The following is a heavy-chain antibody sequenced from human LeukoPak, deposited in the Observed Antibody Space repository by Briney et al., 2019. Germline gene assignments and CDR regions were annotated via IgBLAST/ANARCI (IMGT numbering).Heavy chain of an antibody. V-gene: IGHV3-9*01. CDR3: AKDTSSTARSGLDY. CDR1: GFTFDDYA. Sequence: GGSLRLSCAASGFTFDDYAMHWVRQAPGKGLERVSGISWNSGSIGYADSVKGRFTISRDNAKNSLYLQMNSLRAEDTALYYCAKDTSSTARSGLDYWGQGTLVTVSP. CDR2: ISWNSGSI. J-gene: IGHJ4*02. D-gene: IGHD6-19*01.